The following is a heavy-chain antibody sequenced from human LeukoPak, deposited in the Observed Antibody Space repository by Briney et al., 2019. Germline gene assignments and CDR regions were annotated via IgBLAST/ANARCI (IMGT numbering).Heavy chain of an antibody. V-gene: IGHV3-23*01. CDR3: AKDISGGSCFDY. CDR1: GFTFSSYA. CDR2: ISGSGGST. D-gene: IGHD2-15*01. J-gene: IGHJ4*02. Sequence: GGSLRLSCAASGFTFSSYAMSWVRQAPGEGLEWVSAISGSGGSTYYADSVKGRFTISRDNSKNTLCLQMNSLRAEDTAVYYCAKDISGGSCFDYWGQGTLVTVSS.